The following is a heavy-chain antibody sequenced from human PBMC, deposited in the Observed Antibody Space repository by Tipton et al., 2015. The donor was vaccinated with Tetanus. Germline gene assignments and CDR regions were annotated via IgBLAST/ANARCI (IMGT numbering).Heavy chain of an antibody. V-gene: IGHV4-59*01. Sequence: LRLSCTVSGGSISSYYWSWIRQPPGKGLEWIGYIYYSGSTNYNPSLKRRVTISVDTSKNQSSLKLSSVTAADTAVYYCARGQLLSRDWFDPWGQGPLVTVSS. CDR2: IYYSGST. D-gene: IGHD2-2*01. J-gene: IGHJ5*02. CDR3: ARGQLLSRDWFDP. CDR1: GGSISSYY.